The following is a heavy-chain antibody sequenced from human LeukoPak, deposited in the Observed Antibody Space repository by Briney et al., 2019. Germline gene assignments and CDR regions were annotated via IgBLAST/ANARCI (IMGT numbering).Heavy chain of an antibody. J-gene: IGHJ4*02. V-gene: IGHV4-30-2*05. CDR3: ARERQYYGSGSYDH. CDR2: IYHSGST. Sequence: SETLSLTCTVSGGSISSGGYYWSWIRQPPGKGLEWIGYIYHSGSTYYNPSLKSRVTISVDTSKNQFSLKLSSVTAADTAVYYCARERQYYGSGSYDHWGQGTLVTVSS. CDR1: GGSISSGGYY. D-gene: IGHD3-10*01.